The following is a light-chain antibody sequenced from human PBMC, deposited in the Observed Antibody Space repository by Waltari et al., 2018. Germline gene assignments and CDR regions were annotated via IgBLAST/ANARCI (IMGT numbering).Light chain of an antibody. Sequence: DLQMTQSPSSLFASVGGRVTITCRASQGISIYLNWYQQKPGKATKLLIYAASSLQSGGPSRFSGSGSGTDFTLTISSLQPEDFATYYCQQSYSTPWTFGQGTKVEIK. CDR1: QGISIY. J-gene: IGKJ1*01. CDR2: AAS. CDR3: QQSYSTPWT. V-gene: IGKV1-39*01.